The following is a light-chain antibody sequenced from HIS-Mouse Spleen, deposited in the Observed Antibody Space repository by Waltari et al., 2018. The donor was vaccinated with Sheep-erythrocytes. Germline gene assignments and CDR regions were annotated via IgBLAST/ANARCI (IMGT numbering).Light chain of an antibody. J-gene: IGLJ1*01. V-gene: IGLV2-11*01. CDR1: SSDVGGYTY. CDR2: DVS. CDR3: CPYAGSYTFV. Sequence: QSALTQPRSVSGPPGQSVTLSCTGTSSDVGGYTYVSWYQQHPGKAPKLMIYDVSKRPSGVPDRFSGSKSGNTASLNISGLQAEDEADYYCCPYAGSYTFVFGTGTKVTVL.